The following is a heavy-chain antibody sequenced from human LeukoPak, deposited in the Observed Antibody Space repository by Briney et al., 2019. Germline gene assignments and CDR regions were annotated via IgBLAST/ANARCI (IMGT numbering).Heavy chain of an antibody. J-gene: IGHJ6*02. V-gene: IGHV3-30*18. Sequence: GGSLRLSCAASGFTSRFKFSNFAMSWVRQAPGKGLEWVTGISYDGTSQYYADSVKGRFTISRDNSRNTMFLQMNSLRAEDTALYYCTKDKGYGDYYYYYGMDVWGQGTTVTVSS. CDR3: TKDKGYGDYYYYYGMDV. CDR1: GFTSRFKFSNFA. D-gene: IGHD4-17*01. CDR2: ISYDGTSQ.